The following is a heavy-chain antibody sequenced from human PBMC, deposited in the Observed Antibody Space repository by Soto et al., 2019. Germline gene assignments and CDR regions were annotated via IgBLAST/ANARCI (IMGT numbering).Heavy chain of an antibody. Sequence: GASVKVSCKASGGTFSSYAISWVRQAPGQGLEWMGGIIPIFGTANYAQKFQGRVTITADESTSTAYMELSSLRSEDTAVYYCARSIVVVPAAIPDCWFDPWGQGTLVTVSS. CDR2: IIPIFGTA. D-gene: IGHD2-2*02. CDR1: GGTFSSYA. CDR3: ARSIVVVPAAIPDCWFDP. V-gene: IGHV1-69*13. J-gene: IGHJ5*02.